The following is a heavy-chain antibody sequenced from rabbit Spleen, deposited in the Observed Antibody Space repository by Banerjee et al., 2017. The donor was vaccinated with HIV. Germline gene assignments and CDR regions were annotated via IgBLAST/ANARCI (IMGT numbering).Heavy chain of an antibody. CDR3: ARSGYVGWGGDGDLMGNKL. V-gene: IGHV1S40*01. D-gene: IGHD4-1*01. CDR2: IYIGGGNT. CDR1: EFSFSSNSY. J-gene: IGHJ6*01. Sequence: QSLEESGGGLVQPGGSLTLTCKASEFSFSSNSYMCWVRQAPGKGLEWIACIYIGGGNTYYATWARGRFTISKTSSTTVTLQMTGLTAADTATYFCARSGYVGWGGDGDLMGNKLWGPGTLVTVS.